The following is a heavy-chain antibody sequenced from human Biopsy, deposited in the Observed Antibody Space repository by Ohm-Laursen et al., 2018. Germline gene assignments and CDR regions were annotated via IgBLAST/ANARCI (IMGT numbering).Heavy chain of an antibody. D-gene: IGHD3-10*01. J-gene: IGHJ3*01. CDR1: GGSIRSYH. CDR2: VYYTGTT. V-gene: IGHV4-59*08. CDR3: ARRLPLRGFAFDV. Sequence: SDTLSLTCTVSGGSIRSYHWTWIRQPPGKGLEWLGYVYYTGTTNYNPSLESRVTMSLDSSKNLFSLRLTSVTAADTAVYYCARRLPLRGFAFDVWGQGTVVTVS.